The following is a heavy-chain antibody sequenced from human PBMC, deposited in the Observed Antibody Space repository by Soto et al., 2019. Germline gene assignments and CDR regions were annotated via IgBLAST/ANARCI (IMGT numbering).Heavy chain of an antibody. CDR2: TYYRSKWYN. D-gene: IGHD2-15*01. Sequence: SQTLSLTCAISGDSVSSNSAAWNWIRQSPSRGLEWLGRTYYRSKWYNDYAVSVKSRITINPDTSKNQFSLQLNSVTPEDTAVYYCQRSNYARYCSGGSCYLYYYYGMDVWGQGNTVTVS. V-gene: IGHV6-1*01. J-gene: IGHJ6*02. CDR1: GDSVSSNSAA. CDR3: QRSNYARYCSGGSCYLYYYYGMDV.